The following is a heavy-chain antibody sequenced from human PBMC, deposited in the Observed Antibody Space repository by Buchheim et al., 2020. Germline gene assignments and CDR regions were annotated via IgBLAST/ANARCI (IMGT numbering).Heavy chain of an antibody. CDR2: IIPIFGTA. V-gene: IGHV1-69*01. D-gene: IGHD4-17*01. J-gene: IGHJ3*02. CDR3: ARVRVTWGAMGTFGDYDSAFDI. Sequence: QVQLVQSGAEVKKPGSSVKVSCKASGGTFSSYAISWVRQAPGQGLEWMGGIIPIFGTANYAQKFQGRVTIPADESTSTAYMELSSLRSEDTAVYYCARVRVTWGAMGTFGDYDSAFDIWGQGT. CDR1: GGTFSSYA.